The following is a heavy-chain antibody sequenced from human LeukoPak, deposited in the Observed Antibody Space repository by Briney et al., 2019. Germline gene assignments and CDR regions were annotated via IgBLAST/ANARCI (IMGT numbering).Heavy chain of an antibody. J-gene: IGHJ5*02. CDR1: GGTFSSYA. CDR2: IIPIFGTA. D-gene: IGHD3-22*01. V-gene: IGHV1-69*13. Sequence: ASVKVSCTASGGTFSSYAISWVRQAPGQGLEWMGGIIPIFGTANYAQKFQGRVTITADESTSTAYMELSSLRSEDTAVYYCATDFLYYDSSGYTNWFDPWGQGTLVTVSS. CDR3: ATDFLYYDSSGYTNWFDP.